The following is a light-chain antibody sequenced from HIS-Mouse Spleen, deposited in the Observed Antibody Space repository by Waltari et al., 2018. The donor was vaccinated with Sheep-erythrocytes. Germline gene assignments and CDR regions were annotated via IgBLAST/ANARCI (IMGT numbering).Light chain of an antibody. CDR2: DVS. J-gene: IGLJ1*01. CDR3: CSYAGSYNHV. Sequence: QSALTQPRSVSGSPGPAVTISCTATSSDVGGYHYLSWYQQHPGKAPKLMIYDVSKRPSGVPDRFSGSKSGNTASLTISGLQAEDEADYYCCSYAGSYNHVFATGTKVTVL. CDR1: SSDVGGYHY. V-gene: IGLV2-11*01.